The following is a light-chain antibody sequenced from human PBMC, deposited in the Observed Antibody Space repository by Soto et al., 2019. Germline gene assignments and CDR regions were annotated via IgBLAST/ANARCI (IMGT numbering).Light chain of an antibody. V-gene: IGLV2-14*01. CDR2: EVT. Sequence: QSALTQPASVSGSPGQSITISCTGTSSDIGVYNYVSWYQQHPGKAPKLLIYEVTDRPSGVSHRFSGSKSGNTASLTISGLQADDEADYYCTSYTTNGTPYVFGTGTKVTVL. CDR3: TSYTTNGTPYV. CDR1: SSDIGVYNY. J-gene: IGLJ1*01.